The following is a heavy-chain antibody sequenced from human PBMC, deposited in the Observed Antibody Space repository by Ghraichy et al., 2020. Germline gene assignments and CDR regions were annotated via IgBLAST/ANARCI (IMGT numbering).Heavy chain of an antibody. V-gene: IGHV3-11*01. J-gene: IGHJ6*02. CDR3: AVLGVAAVQYYDLDV. CDR2: ISSSGDTI. Sequence: GGSLRLSCEASGFTFSDYYINWIRQAPGKGLEWVSYISSSGDTIDYADSVKGRFTVSRDNAKNSLFLQMSSLRADDTAVYYCAVLGVAAVQYYDLDVWGHGTTVTVSS. CDR1: GFTFSDYY. D-gene: IGHD6-19*01.